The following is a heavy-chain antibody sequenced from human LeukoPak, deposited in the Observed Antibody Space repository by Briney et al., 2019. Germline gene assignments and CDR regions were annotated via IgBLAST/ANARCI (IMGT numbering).Heavy chain of an antibody. CDR2: LYYSGST. V-gene: IGHV4-39*01. D-gene: IGHD2-2*03. CDR3: AKSLLGSTDYAFDI. CDR1: GGSISSSSYY. J-gene: IGHJ3*02. Sequence: SETLSLICTVSGGSISSSSYYWGWIRQPPGKGLEWIGSLYYSGSTYYNPSLRSRVTVSVDTSKNQFSLKVSSVTAADTAVYYCAKSLLGSTDYAFDIWGQGTMVTVSS.